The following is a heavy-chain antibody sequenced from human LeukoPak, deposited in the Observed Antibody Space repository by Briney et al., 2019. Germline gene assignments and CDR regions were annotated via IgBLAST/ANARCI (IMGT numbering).Heavy chain of an antibody. Sequence: GASVKVSCKASGYAFSDYYMHWVRQAPGQGLEWMGWINPKSGGTDYAQQFQGRVTMTIDTSITTAYMELSRLRSDDTAVYYCMREWGGDYWGQGTLVTVSS. CDR3: MREWGGDY. CDR1: GYAFSDYY. CDR2: INPKSGGT. V-gene: IGHV1-2*02. J-gene: IGHJ4*02. D-gene: IGHD3-16*01.